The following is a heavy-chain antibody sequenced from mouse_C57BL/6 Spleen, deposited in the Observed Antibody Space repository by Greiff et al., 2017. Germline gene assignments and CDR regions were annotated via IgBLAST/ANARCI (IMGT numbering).Heavy chain of an antibody. Sequence: VQLVESGAELVKPGASVKISCKASGYAFSSYWMNWVKQRPGKGLEWIGQIYPGDGDTNYNGKFKGQATLTADKSSSTAYMQLSSLTSEDSAVYFCARSAAYYSNYGFAYWGQGTLVTVSA. J-gene: IGHJ3*01. D-gene: IGHD2-5*01. CDR2: IYPGDGDT. V-gene: IGHV1-80*01. CDR1: GYAFSSYW. CDR3: ARSAAYYSNYGFAY.